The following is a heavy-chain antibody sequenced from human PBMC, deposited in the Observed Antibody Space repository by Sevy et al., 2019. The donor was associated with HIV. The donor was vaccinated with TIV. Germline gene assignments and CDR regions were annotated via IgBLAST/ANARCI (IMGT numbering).Heavy chain of an antibody. CDR3: ARVGADYYYYGMDV. D-gene: IGHD1-26*01. V-gene: IGHV3-21*01. Sequence: RGSLRLSCAASGFTFSSYSMNWVRQAPGKGLEWVSSISSSSSYIYYADSVKGRFTISRDNAKNSLYLQMNSLRAEDTAVYYCARVGADYYYYGMDVWGQGTTVTVSS. CDR1: GFTFSSYS. CDR2: ISSSSSYI. J-gene: IGHJ6*02.